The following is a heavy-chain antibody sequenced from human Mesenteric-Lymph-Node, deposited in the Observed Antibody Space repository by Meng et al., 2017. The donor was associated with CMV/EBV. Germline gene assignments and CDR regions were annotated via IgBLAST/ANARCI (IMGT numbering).Heavy chain of an antibody. CDR3: ARNGYDSSGPIDY. Sequence: GGSLRLSCAASGFTFSSYEMSWVRQAPGKGLEWVSYISSSGSTIYYADSVKGRFTISRDNAKNSLYLQMNSLRAEDTAVYYCARNGYDSSGPIDYWGQGTLVTVSS. CDR2: ISSSGSTI. V-gene: IGHV3-48*03. D-gene: IGHD3-22*01. J-gene: IGHJ4*02. CDR1: GFTFSSYE.